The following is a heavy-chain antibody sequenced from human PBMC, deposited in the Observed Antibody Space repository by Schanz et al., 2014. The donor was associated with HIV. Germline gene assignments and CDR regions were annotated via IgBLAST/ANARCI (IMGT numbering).Heavy chain of an antibody. V-gene: IGHV3-33*06. Sequence: QVQLVESGGGVVQPGRSLRLSCTASGFTFSSSGMHWVRQAPGKGLEWVAAMWYDESHKGYADSVKGRFTISRDNSKNTLYLEMNSLRPEDTAVYYCAKDTFELRNSGVFDWWGQGTLVTVSS. CDR3: AKDTFELRNSGVFDW. D-gene: IGHD2-15*01. J-gene: IGHJ4*02. CDR1: GFTFSSSG. CDR2: MWYDESHK.